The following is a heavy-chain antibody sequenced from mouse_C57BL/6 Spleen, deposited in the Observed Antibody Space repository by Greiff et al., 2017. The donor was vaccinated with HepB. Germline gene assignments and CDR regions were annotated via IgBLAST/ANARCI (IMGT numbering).Heavy chain of an antibody. CDR3: ARRRGYDYDGAMDY. CDR1: GYTFTSYW. CDR2: IYPGSGST. V-gene: IGHV1-55*01. J-gene: IGHJ4*01. Sequence: QVQLQQPGAELVKPGASVKMSCKASGYTFTSYWITWVKLRPGQGLEWIGDIYPGSGSTNYNEKFKSKATLTVDTSSSTAYMQLSSLTSEDSAVYYCARRRGYDYDGAMDYWGQGTSVTVSS. D-gene: IGHD2-4*01.